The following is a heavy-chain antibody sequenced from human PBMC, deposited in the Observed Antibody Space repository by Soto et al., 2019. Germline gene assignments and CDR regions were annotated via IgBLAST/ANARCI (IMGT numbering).Heavy chain of an antibody. CDR3: ARARTGTLDY. Sequence: PGGSLRLSCAASGFSVRSSQMSWVRQAPGKGLGWVSIIFSDGTTHYGVSVKGRFTISRDSARNTVYLQMNGLRVDDTAVYYCARARTGTLDYWGQGTLVTVSS. D-gene: IGHD1-7*01. CDR2: IFSDGTT. V-gene: IGHV3-53*01. CDR1: GFSVRSSQ. J-gene: IGHJ4*02.